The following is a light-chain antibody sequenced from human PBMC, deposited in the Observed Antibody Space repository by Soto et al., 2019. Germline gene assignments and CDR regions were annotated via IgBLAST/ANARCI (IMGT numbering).Light chain of an antibody. Sequence: EIVMTQSPTTLSVSLGERATLXXRASQSVSSNLAWYQQKPGQAPRXVIYGASSRATGIPDRFSGSGAGTDFTLTISRLEPEDFAVYYCQQYGSSPLTFGGGTKVDIK. J-gene: IGKJ4*01. CDR1: QSVSSN. CDR2: GAS. CDR3: QQYGSSPLT. V-gene: IGKV3-20*01.